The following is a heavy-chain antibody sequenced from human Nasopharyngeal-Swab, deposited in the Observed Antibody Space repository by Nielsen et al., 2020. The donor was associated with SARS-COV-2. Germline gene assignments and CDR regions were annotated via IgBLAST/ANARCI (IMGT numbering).Heavy chain of an antibody. J-gene: IGHJ3*02. Sequence: SETLSLTCTVSGGSISSYYWSWIRQPPGKGLEWIGEINHSGSTNYNPSLKSRVTISVDTSKNQFSLKLSSVTAADTAVYYCARGGGVVVPAAIRRTFDIWGQGTMVTVSS. CDR3: ARGGGVVVPAAIRRTFDI. V-gene: IGHV4-34*01. D-gene: IGHD2-2*01. CDR1: GGSISSYY. CDR2: INHSGST.